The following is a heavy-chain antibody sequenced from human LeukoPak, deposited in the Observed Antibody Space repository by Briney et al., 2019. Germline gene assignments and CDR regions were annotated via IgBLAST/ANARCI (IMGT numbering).Heavy chain of an antibody. CDR2: ISSSSSYI. CDR3: ARDPGLYYFDY. V-gene: IGHV3-21*01. Sequence: GGSLRLSCAASGFTFSSYSMNWVRQAPGKGLEWVSSISSSSSYIYYADSVKGRFTISRDNAKNSLYLQMNCLRAEDTAVYYCARDPGLYYFDYWGQGTLVTVSS. J-gene: IGHJ4*02. D-gene: IGHD7-27*01. CDR1: GFTFSSYS.